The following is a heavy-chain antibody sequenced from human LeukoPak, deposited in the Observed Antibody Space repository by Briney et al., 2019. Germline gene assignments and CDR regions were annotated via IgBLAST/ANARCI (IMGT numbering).Heavy chain of an antibody. CDR3: ARDGRSSSSGY. CDR2: ISASGNT. J-gene: IGHJ4*02. Sequence: SETLSLTCTVSGGSISSYYWTWIRQPAGKGLEWIGRISASGNTNYSPSLKSRVTTSVDASKNQFSLKLSSVTAADTDVYYCARDGRSSSSGYWGQGTLVTVSS. D-gene: IGHD2-15*01. CDR1: GGSISSYY. V-gene: IGHV4-4*07.